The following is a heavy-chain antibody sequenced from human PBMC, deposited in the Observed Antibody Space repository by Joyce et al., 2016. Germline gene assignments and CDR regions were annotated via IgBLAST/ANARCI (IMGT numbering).Heavy chain of an antibody. CDR1: GGSFSGYY. CDR2: VNHSGST. D-gene: IGHD5-18*01. Sequence: QVQLQQCGGGLLKPSETLSLTCAVYGGSFSGYYWSWIRQPPGKGLEWIGEVNHSGSTSYDESLKSRVTISVDTSKNQLSLNLTSVTAADTAVYFCARGLVVTGTRVRGYNYGYSSWGQGTLVTVS. J-gene: IGHJ5*02. CDR3: ARGLVVTGTRVRGYNYGYSS. V-gene: IGHV4-34*02.